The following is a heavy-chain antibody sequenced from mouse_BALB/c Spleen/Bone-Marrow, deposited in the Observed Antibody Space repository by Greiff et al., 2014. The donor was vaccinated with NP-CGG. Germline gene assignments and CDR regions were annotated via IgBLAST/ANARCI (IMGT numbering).Heavy chain of an antibody. D-gene: IGHD3-1*01. Sequence: LVESGASVKVSCKASGYAFTSYNMYWVKQSHGKSLEWMGYIDPYSGGTSYNQKFKVKATLTVDKSSSTAYMHLNSLTSEDSAVYYCARNLGYGYFDYWGQGTTLTVSS. CDR3: ARNLGYGYFDY. CDR1: GYAFTSYN. V-gene: IGHV1S135*01. J-gene: IGHJ2*01. CDR2: IDPYSGGT.